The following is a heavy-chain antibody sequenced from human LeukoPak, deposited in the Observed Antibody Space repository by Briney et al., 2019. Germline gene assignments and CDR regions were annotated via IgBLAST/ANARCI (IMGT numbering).Heavy chain of an antibody. CDR2: INGSSSDT. CDR1: GFTFSDYY. Sequence: GGSLRLSCAASGFTFSDYYMTWIRQTPGRGLEWISYINGSSSDTKYADSVKGRFTISRDNAKNSVYLLMNSLRAEDTAVYYCARRGTTYCTVDSCHPNWFDPWGQGTLVTVSS. J-gene: IGHJ5*02. CDR3: ARRGTTYCTVDSCHPNWFDP. D-gene: IGHD2-15*01. V-gene: IGHV3-11*03.